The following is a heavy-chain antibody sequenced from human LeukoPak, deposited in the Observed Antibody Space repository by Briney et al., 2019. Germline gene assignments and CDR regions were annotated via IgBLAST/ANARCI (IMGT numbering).Heavy chain of an antibody. D-gene: IGHD1-26*01. Sequence: GGSLRLSCAASGFTFSSYAMYWVRQAPGKGLVWVSRVQSDGTGSTYADSVKGRFTISRDNAKNTLYLQMNSLTAEDTAVYFCARAQLGDPTDYWGQGTQVTVSS. CDR2: VQSDGTGS. CDR1: GFTFSSYA. CDR3: ARAQLGDPTDY. V-gene: IGHV3-74*03. J-gene: IGHJ4*02.